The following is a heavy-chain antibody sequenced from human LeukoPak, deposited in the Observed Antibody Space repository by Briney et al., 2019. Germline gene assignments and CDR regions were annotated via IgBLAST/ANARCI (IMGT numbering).Heavy chain of an antibody. CDR2: ISGSGGST. V-gene: IGHV3-23*01. J-gene: IGHJ5*02. CDR3: AKDRLWFGELNNWFDP. Sequence: GGSLRLSCAASGFTFSSYALSWVSQAQGKGLEWVSAISGSGGSTYYADSVKGRFTISRDNSKNTLYLQMNSLRAEDTAVYYCAKDRLWFGELNNWFDPWGQGSLVTVSS. CDR1: GFTFSSYA. D-gene: IGHD3-10*01.